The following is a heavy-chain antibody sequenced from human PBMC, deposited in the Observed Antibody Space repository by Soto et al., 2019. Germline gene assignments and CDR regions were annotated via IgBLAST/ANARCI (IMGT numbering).Heavy chain of an antibody. D-gene: IGHD2-8*01. Sequence: QVQLVESGGGVVQPGRSLRLSCAASGFTFSSYGMHWVRQAPGKGLEWVAVIWYDGSNKYYADSVKGRFTISRDNSNNPLYLQKNRLRGDDKAVYFCERRGSPNGVCFSEYYYYYGMDVWGQGTKVTVYS. CDR2: IWYDGSNK. V-gene: IGHV3-33*01. CDR1: GFTFSSYG. CDR3: ERRGSPNGVCFSEYYYYYGMDV. J-gene: IGHJ6*02.